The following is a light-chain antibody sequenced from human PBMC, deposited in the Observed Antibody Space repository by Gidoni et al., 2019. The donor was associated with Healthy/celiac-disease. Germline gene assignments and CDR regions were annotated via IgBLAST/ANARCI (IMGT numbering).Light chain of an antibody. CDR2: AAS. V-gene: IGKV1-9*01. CDR1: QGISSY. J-gene: IGKJ5*01. CDR3: QQLNSYPVT. Sequence: DIQLTQSPSFLSASVGDRVTITCRASQGISSYLAWYQQKPGKAPKLLIYAASTLQSGVPSRFSGSGSGTEFTLTISSLQPEDFATYYCQQLNSYPVTCXQXTRLEIK.